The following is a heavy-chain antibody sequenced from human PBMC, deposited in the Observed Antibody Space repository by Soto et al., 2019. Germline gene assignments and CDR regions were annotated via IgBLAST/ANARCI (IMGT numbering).Heavy chain of an antibody. Sequence: QVQLVESGGGVVQPGRSLRLSCAASGFTFSSYAMHWVRQAPGKGLEWVAVISYDGSNKYYADSVKGRFTISRDNSKNTLFLQMNSLRTEDTAVYYGARGGRLHYFDYWGQGTLVTVSS. J-gene: IGHJ4*02. CDR1: GFTFSSYA. CDR3: ARGGRLHYFDY. V-gene: IGHV3-30-3*01. D-gene: IGHD4-17*01. CDR2: ISYDGSNK.